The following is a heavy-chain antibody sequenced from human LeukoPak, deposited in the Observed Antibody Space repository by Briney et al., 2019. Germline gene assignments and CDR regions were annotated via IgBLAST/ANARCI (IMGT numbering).Heavy chain of an antibody. D-gene: IGHD2-15*01. J-gene: IGHJ4*02. CDR1: GFTFDGYA. CDR2: ISGDGGST. V-gene: IGHV3-43*02. CDR3: AKVSLVAATYYFDY. Sequence: GGSLRLSCAATGFTFDGYAMHWVRQAPGKGLEWVSLISGDGGSTYYADSVKGRFTISRDNSKNSLYLQMNSLRTEDTALYYCAKVSLVAATYYFDYWGQGTLVTVSS.